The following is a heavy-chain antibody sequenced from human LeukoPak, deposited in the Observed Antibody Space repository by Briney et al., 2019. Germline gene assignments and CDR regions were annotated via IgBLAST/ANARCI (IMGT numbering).Heavy chain of an antibody. CDR2: IKPNSGGT. CDR3: ARDRGIRDVVVVAATLTN. V-gene: IGHV1-2*02. D-gene: IGHD2-15*01. CDR1: GYTFTGYC. Sequence: ASVKLSCNASGYTFTGYCMHWVRMAPGPGLEWMGWIKPNSGGTNYAQKFQRRVTMTRDTYISKAYMELSRLRSDDTAVDYCARDRGIRDVVVVAATLTNWGQGTLVTVSS. J-gene: IGHJ4*02.